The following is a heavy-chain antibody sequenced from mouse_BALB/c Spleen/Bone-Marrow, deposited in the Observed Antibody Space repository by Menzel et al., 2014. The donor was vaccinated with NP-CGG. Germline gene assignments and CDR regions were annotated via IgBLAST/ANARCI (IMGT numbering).Heavy chain of an antibody. V-gene: IGHV1-7*01. J-gene: IGHJ2*01. CDR1: GYTFTSYW. CDR2: TNPSTGYT. Sequence: VQLQQSGAELAKPGASVKMSCKASGYTFTSYWMHWVKQRPGQGLEWIGYTNPSTGYTNYNQRFKDKATLTADKSSSTAYMQLRSLTSEDSAIYYCTRGIAAVVAADFDYWGQGTTHTVSS. D-gene: IGHD1-1*01. CDR3: TRGIAAVVAADFDY.